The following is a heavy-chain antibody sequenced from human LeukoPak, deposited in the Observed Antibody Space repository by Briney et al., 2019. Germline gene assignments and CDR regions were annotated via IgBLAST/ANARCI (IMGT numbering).Heavy chain of an antibody. CDR2: IYHSGKT. CDR1: GYSISSGYY. J-gene: IGHJ4*02. D-gene: IGHD3-22*01. CDR3: ARLSRYYYDSYTYPQFDY. Sequence: SETLSLTCTVSGYSISSGYYWGWIRQPPGKGLEWIGSIYHSGKTYYNPSLKSPVTISVDTSKNQFSLKLTSVTAADTSVYYCARLSRYYYDSYTYPQFDYWGQGTLVTVSS. V-gene: IGHV4-38-2*02.